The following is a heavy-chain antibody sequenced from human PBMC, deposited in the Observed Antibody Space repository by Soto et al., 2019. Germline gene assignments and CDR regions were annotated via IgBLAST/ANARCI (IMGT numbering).Heavy chain of an antibody. V-gene: IGHV4-39*01. Sequence: SETLSLTCTVSGGSISSSSYYWGWIRQPPGKGLEWIGSIYYSGSTYYNPSLKSRVTISVDTSKNQFSLKLSSVTAADTAVYYCAGGGYDFWSGYRTDYFDDWGQGTLVTVSS. D-gene: IGHD3-3*01. CDR3: AGGGYDFWSGYRTDYFDD. CDR1: GGSISSSSYY. J-gene: IGHJ4*02. CDR2: IYYSGST.